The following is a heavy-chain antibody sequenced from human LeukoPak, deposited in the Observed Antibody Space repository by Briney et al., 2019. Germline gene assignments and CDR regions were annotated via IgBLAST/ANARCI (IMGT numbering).Heavy chain of an antibody. CDR2: ISSSSSYI. CDR3: ARVSSMLRGPLVIYYFDF. CDR1: GFTFGSYS. D-gene: IGHD3-10*01. V-gene: IGHV3-21*04. Sequence: GGSLRLSCAASGFTFGSYSMNWVRQAPGKGLEWVSSISSSSSYIYYADSVKGRFTISRDNAKNSLYLQMNSLRADDTAVYYCARVSSMLRGPLVIYYFDFWGQGTLVTVSS. J-gene: IGHJ4*02.